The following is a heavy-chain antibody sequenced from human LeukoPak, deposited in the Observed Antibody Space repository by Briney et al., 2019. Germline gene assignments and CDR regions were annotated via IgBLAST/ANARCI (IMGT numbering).Heavy chain of an antibody. D-gene: IGHD3-3*01. CDR1: GFTFSSYG. J-gene: IGHJ1*01. Sequence: PGGSLRLSCAASGFTFSSYGMHWVRQAPGKGLEWVAFIRYDGSNKYYADSVKGRFTISRDNSKNTLYLQMNSLRAEDTAVYYCAKDSRMVGSYDFWSAQSGDFQHWGQGTLVTVSS. V-gene: IGHV3-30*02. CDR2: IRYDGSNK. CDR3: AKDSRMVGSYDFWSAQSGDFQH.